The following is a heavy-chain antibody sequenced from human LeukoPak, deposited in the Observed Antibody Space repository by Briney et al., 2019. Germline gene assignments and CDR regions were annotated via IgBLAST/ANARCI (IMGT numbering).Heavy chain of an antibody. J-gene: IGHJ4*02. Sequence: GGSLRLSCAASGFTFSSYSMNWVRQAPGKGLEWVSSISSSGSYIYYADSVKGRFTISRDNAKNSLYLQMNSLRAKDTAVYYCARERETSSTSCYGVWGQGTLVTVSS. D-gene: IGHD2-2*01. CDR2: ISSSGSYI. V-gene: IGHV3-21*01. CDR3: ARERETSSTSCYGV. CDR1: GFTFSSYS.